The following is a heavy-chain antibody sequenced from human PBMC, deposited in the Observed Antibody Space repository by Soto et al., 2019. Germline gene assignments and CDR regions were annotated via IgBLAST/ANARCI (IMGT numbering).Heavy chain of an antibody. CDR2: IYYSGST. CDR1: GGSISSSSYY. J-gene: IGHJ3*02. D-gene: IGHD2-2*01. V-gene: IGHV4-39*01. CDR3: ARCPLGYCSSTSCYRAFDI. Sequence: LETLSLTCTVSGGSISSSSYYWGWIRQPPGKGLEWIGSIYYSGSTYYNPSLKSRVTISVDTSKNQFSLKLSSVTAADTAVYYCARCPLGYCSSTSCYRAFDIWGQGTMVTVSS.